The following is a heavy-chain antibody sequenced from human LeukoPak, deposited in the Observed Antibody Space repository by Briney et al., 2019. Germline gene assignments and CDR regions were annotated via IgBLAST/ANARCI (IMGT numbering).Heavy chain of an antibody. J-gene: IGHJ4*02. CDR1: GGSISSYY. V-gene: IGHV4-59*01. Sequence: SETLSLTCTVSGGSISSYYWSWIRQPPGKGLEWIGYICYSGSTNYNPSLKSRVTISVDTSKNQFSPKLSSVTAADTAVYYCARDRRYYGSGSYFRFDYWGQGTLVTVSS. D-gene: IGHD3-10*01. CDR2: ICYSGST. CDR3: ARDRRYYGSGSYFRFDY.